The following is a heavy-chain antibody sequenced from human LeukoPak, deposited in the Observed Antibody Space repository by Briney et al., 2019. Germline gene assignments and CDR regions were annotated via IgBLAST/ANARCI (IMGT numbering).Heavy chain of an antibody. CDR2: IYSGGST. D-gene: IGHD3-10*01. Sequence: PRGAPRLSCAASGFTVSSNYMSWVRQAPGRGLEWVSVIYSGGSTYYADSVKGRFTISRDNSKNTLFLQMNSLRAGDTAVYYCARGTVTMVDYWGQGTLVTVSS. V-gene: IGHV3-66*01. CDR3: ARGTVTMVDY. J-gene: IGHJ4*02. CDR1: GFTVSSNY.